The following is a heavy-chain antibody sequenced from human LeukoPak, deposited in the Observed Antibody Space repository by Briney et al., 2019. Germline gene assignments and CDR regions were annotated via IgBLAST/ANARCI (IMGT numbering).Heavy chain of an antibody. CDR1: GFTFSSYS. CDR3: ARAVAFDY. CDR2: ISGSSGTR. J-gene: IGHJ4*02. Sequence: GGSLRLSCAASGFTFSSYSMNWVRQAPGKGLEWVSYISGSSGTRYYADSVKGRFTISRDNAKNSLYLQMNSLRAEDTAVYYCARAVAFDYWGQGTLVTVSS. V-gene: IGHV3-48*01. D-gene: IGHD6-19*01.